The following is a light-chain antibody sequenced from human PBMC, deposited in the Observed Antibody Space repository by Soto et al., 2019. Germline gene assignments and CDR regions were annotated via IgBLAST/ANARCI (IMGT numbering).Light chain of an antibody. V-gene: IGKV3-15*01. Sequence: EIVMTQSPPTLSVSPGDGATLACRASQSLRSNLAWYQQKPGQAPRLLIYGASTRATGIPARFSGSGSGTDFTLTISGLQSEDSAVYYCQQYGYWPRTFGQGTKV. CDR2: GAS. J-gene: IGKJ1*01. CDR3: QQYGYWPRT. CDR1: QSLRSN.